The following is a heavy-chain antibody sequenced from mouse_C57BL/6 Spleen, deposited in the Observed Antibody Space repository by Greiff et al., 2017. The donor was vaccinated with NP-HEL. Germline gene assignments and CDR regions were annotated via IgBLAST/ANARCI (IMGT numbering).Heavy chain of an antibody. Sequence: EVKLQQSGPGLVKPSQSLSLTCSVTGYSITSGYYWNWIRQFPGNKLEWMGYISYDGSNNYNPSLKNRISITRDTSKNQFFLKLNSVTTEDTATYYCARGGYGSRPLDYWGQGTTLTVSS. V-gene: IGHV3-6*01. CDR2: ISYDGSN. J-gene: IGHJ2*01. CDR3: ARGGYGSRPLDY. D-gene: IGHD1-1*01. CDR1: GYSITSGYY.